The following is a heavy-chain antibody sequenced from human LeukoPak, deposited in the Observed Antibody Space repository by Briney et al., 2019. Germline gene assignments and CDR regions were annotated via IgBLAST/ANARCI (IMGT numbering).Heavy chain of an antibody. V-gene: IGHV3-20*04. CDR1: GFTFDDYG. J-gene: IGHJ6*03. CDR3: ARQDPNYYYYYMDV. Sequence: RPGGSLRLSCAASGFTFDDYGMSWVRQAPGKGLEWVSGINWNGGSTGYADSVKGRFTISRDNAKNSLYLQMNSLRAEDTALYYCARQDPNYYYYYMDVWGKGATVTVSS. CDR2: INWNGGST.